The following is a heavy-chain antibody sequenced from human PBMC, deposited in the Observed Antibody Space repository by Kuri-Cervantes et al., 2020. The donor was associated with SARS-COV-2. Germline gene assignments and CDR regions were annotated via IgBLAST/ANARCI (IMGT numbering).Heavy chain of an antibody. CDR1: GFTVSSNY. CDR2: IYSGGST. CDR3: ARGCERRTNGVCYGQQPDY. Sequence: GGSLRLSCAASGFTVSSNYMSWVRQAPGKGLEWVSVIYSGGSTYYADSVKGRFTISRDNSKNTLYLQMNSLRAEDTAVYYCARGCERRTNGVCYGQQPDYWGQGTLVTVSS. J-gene: IGHJ4*02. D-gene: IGHD2-8*01. V-gene: IGHV3-66*02.